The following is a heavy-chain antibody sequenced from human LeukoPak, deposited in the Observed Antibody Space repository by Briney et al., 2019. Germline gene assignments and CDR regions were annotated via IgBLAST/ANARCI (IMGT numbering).Heavy chain of an antibody. CDR2: TSDSGGHT. CDR3: ARGERITIFGVVIRPRYYFDY. J-gene: IGHJ4*02. CDR1: GGSISGYY. Sequence: SETLSLTCTVSGGSISGYYWNWIRQPPGQGLEWIGYTSDSGGHTDYKPSLKSRVAISVDTSKNQFSLKLTSATAADTAVYYCARGERITIFGVVIRPRYYFDYWGQGTLVTVSS. V-gene: IGHV4-59*12. D-gene: IGHD3-3*01.